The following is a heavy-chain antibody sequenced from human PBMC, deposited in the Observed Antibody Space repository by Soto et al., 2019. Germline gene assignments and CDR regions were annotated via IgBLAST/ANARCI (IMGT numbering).Heavy chain of an antibody. D-gene: IGHD2-2*01. CDR3: AMVSRDGTTSRDY. Sequence: EVQLLESGGGLVQPGGSLRVSCAASGFTVSSYAMSWVRQAPGKGLEWVSGIRGSGGTRIYAGSVKGRFAISRDNSKNTLYRQMNSQTVEETAVYYCAMVSRDGTTSRDYWGQVTLVTVSS. CDR2: IRGSGGTR. CDR1: GFTVSSYA. V-gene: IGHV3-23*01. J-gene: IGHJ4*02.